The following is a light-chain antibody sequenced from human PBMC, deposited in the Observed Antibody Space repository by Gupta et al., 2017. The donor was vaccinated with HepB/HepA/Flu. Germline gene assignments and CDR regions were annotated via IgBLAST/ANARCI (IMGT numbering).Light chain of an antibody. CDR3: QQYGSSSWT. Sequence: EIVLTQSPGTLSLSPGERATLSCRASQSVSYRYLTWYQQKPGRAPRLLIYGASNRATGIPDRFSGSGSETDFTLTISRLEPEDFAVYYCQQYGSSSWTFGQGTKVEI. V-gene: IGKV3-20*01. CDR2: GAS. CDR1: QSVSYRY. J-gene: IGKJ1*01.